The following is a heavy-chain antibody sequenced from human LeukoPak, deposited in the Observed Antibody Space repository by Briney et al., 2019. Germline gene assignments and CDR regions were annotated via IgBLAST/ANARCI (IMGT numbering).Heavy chain of an antibody. V-gene: IGHV1-69*04. CDR2: IIPILGIA. CDR1: GGTFSSYT. D-gene: IGHD6-19*01. J-gene: IGHJ4*02. Sequence: SVKVSCKASGGTFSSYTISWVRQAPGQGLEWMGRIIPILGIANYAQKFQGRVTITADKSTSTAYMELSSLRSEDTAVYYCARDLSGYSSTFDYRGQGTLVTVSS. CDR3: ARDLSGYSSTFDY.